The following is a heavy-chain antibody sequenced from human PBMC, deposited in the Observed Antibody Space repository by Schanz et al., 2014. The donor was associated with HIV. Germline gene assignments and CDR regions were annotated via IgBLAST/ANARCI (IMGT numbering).Heavy chain of an antibody. V-gene: IGHV1-69*13. J-gene: IGHJ3*02. CDR2: IIPIFATA. D-gene: IGHD1-26*01. CDR1: GGSFSSYA. Sequence: QVHLVQSGTEVKKPGSSVKVSCKASGGSFSSYAINWVRQAPGQGLEWMGTIIPIFATADSAQKFQGRLTITADDSTSTAYMELSSLRSEDSAIYYCARGIVGATPAFDIWGQGTMVTVSS. CDR3: ARGIVGATPAFDI.